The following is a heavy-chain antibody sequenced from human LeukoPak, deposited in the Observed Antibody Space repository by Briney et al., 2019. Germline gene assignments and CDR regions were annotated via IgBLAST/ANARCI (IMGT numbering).Heavy chain of an antibody. CDR3: ARLYYYDSSGYWDYFDY. CDR2: INPNSGGT. V-gene: IGHV1-2*02. D-gene: IGHD3-22*01. Sequence: ASVKVSCKASGYTFTGYYMHWVRQAPGQGLEWMGWINPNSGGTNYAQKFQGRVTMTRDTSISTAYMELSRLRSDDTAVYYCARLYYYDSSGYWDYFDYWGQGTLVTVSS. CDR1: GYTFTGYY. J-gene: IGHJ4*02.